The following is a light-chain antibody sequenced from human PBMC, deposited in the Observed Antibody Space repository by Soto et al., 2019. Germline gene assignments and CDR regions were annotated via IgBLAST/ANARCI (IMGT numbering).Light chain of an antibody. J-gene: IGLJ1*01. V-gene: IGLV2-8*01. CDR3: SSYAGSSNV. CDR2: EVN. Sequence: QSVLTQPPSASGSPGQSVAISRTGTSSDVGGYNYVSWYQQHPGKAPKLMIYEVNKRPSGVPDRFSGSKSGNTASLTVSGLQAEDEADYYCSSYAGSSNVFGTGTKVT. CDR1: SSDVGGYNY.